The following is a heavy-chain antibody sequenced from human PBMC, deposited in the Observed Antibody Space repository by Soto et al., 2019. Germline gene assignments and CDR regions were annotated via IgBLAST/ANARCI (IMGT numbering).Heavy chain of an antibody. Sequence: QVQLQESGPGLVKPSQTLSLTCTVSGGSINSGGYYWSWIRQLPGQGLEWIGYIYYSGSIYYNSSLKSRVTLSLDTSKNQFSLKLTSVTAADTAVYYCSIMDGATRDNWFDPWGQGTLVTVSS. D-gene: IGHD5-12*01. CDR2: IYYSGSI. CDR1: GGSINSGGYY. J-gene: IGHJ5*02. CDR3: SIMDGATRDNWFDP. V-gene: IGHV4-31*03.